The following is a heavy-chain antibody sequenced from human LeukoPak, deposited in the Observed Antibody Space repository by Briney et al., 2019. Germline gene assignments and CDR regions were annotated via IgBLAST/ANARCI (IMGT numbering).Heavy chain of an antibody. V-gene: IGHV3-53*04. CDR1: GLTVIANY. D-gene: IGHD2/OR15-2a*01. CDR2: IYSGGRT. CDR3: ARGVRAVSNIDY. Sequence: GGSRRLSWAPSGLTVIANYMTGVARAPGKGLKGFSIIYSGGRTYYADSVKGRFTISRHNSKNTLYLQMNSLRAEDTAVYYCARGVRAVSNIDYWGQGTLVTVSS. J-gene: IGHJ4*02.